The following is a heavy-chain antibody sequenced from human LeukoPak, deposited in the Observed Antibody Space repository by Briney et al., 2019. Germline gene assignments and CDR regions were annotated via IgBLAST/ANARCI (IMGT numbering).Heavy chain of an antibody. CDR2: IIPILGIA. D-gene: IGHD6-19*01. CDR3: ARDLGYSSGWPRNYYYGMDV. CDR1: GDTFSSYT. J-gene: IGHJ6*02. V-gene: IGHV1-69*04. Sequence: SVKVSCKASGDTFSSYTISWVRQAPGQGLEWMGRIIPILGIANYAQKFQGRVTITADKSTSTAYMELSSLRSEDTAVYYCARDLGYSSGWPRNYYYGMDVWGQGTTVTVSS.